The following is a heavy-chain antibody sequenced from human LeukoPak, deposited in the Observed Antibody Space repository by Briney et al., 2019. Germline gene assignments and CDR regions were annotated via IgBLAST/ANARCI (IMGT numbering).Heavy chain of an antibody. V-gene: IGHV4-39*01. CDR3: ERPDSNGEVAGTGWFDP. CDR2: IYYSGIT. J-gene: IGHJ5*02. CDR1: GGSISSSSYY. D-gene: IGHD6-19*01. Sequence: SETLSLTCTVSGGSISSSSYYWGRIRQPRGEGVEWIGSIYYSGITYYNPSIKSRVPISVDTSKNQFSLKLSSVTAADTAVYYCERPDSNGEVAGTGWFDPWGQGTLVTVSS.